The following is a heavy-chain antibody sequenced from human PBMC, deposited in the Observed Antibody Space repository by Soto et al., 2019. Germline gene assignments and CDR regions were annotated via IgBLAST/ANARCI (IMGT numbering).Heavy chain of an antibody. V-gene: IGHV3-48*02. CDR1: GFTFSSYS. CDR2: ISSSSSTI. J-gene: IGHJ4*02. CDR3: ARDSTMVSYGYFDY. Sequence: GGSLRLSCAASGFTFSSYSMNWVRQAPGKGLEWVSYISSSSSTIYYADSVKGRFTISRDNAKNSLYLQMNSPRDEDTAVYYCARDSTMVSYGYFDYWGQGTLVTVSS. D-gene: IGHD3-10*01.